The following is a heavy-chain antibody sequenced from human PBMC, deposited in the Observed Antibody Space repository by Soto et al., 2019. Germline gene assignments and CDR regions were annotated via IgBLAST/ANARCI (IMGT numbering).Heavy chain of an antibody. CDR1: GFTFSDFE. Sequence: QVQLVESGGGVVQPGRSLRLSCSASGFTFSDFEMYWVRQAPCKGLDWVSFISYDGSNQYYAGSVKGRFTVSRDNSKNTLFLLINSLRPEYTAVYFCARRTGTAPRFDYWGQGTLVTVSS. CDR2: ISYDGSNQ. V-gene: IGHV3-30-3*01. J-gene: IGHJ4*02. D-gene: IGHD1-7*01. CDR3: ARRTGTAPRFDY.